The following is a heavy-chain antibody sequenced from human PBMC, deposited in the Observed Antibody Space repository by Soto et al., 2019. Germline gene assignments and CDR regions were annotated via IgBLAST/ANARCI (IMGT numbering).Heavy chain of an antibody. CDR3: ARSVGGSNGNFDF. V-gene: IGHV1-8*01. CDR2: MNPDSGNT. Sequence: ASVKVSFKASGYTFTSYDINWVRQATGQGPEWMGWMNPDSGNTGYVQKFQGRVTMTRNTAISTAYMELSSLRSEDTAVYYGARSVGGSNGNFDFLGQGTLVTVSS. D-gene: IGHD3-10*01. CDR1: GYTFTSYD. J-gene: IGHJ4*02.